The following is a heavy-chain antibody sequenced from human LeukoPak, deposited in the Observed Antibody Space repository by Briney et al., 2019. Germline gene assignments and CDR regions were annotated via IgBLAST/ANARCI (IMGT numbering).Heavy chain of an antibody. J-gene: IGHJ4*02. D-gene: IGHD6-6*01. CDR1: GFTFSDYG. CDR2: IWYDGSKK. V-gene: IGHV3-33*01. Sequence: PGRSLRLSCAASGFTFSDYGIHWVRQAPGQGLEWVALIWYDGSKKYYADSVKGRFTISRDNTKNTLYLQLNSLRADDTAVYYCARAHSSSSTFDLWGQGTVVTVSS. CDR3: ARAHSSSSTFDL.